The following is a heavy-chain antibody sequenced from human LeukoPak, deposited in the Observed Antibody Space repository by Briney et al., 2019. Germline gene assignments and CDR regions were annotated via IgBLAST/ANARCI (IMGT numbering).Heavy chain of an antibody. CDR1: VYTFLGYY. D-gene: IGHD3-22*01. Sequence: ASVTVSFKASVYTFLGYYIHWVRQAPGQALEWMGWIDPNSGGTTYAQKFQGWVTMTRDTSISTAYMELSRLRSDDTAVYYCAILSSGSNFDYWGQGTLVTVSS. CDR2: IDPNSGGT. CDR3: AILSSGSNFDY. V-gene: IGHV1-2*04. J-gene: IGHJ4*02.